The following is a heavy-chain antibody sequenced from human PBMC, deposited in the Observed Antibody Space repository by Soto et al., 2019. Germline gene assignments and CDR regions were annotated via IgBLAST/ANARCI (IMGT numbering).Heavy chain of an antibody. CDR3: AKSIKWELLRSYFDY. Sequence: EVQLLESGGGLVQPGGSLRLSCAASGFTFSSYAMSWVRQAPGKGLEWVSAISGSGGSTYYADSVKGRFTISRDNSKNTLYLQMNSLRAEDTAVDYCAKSIKWELLRSYFDYWGQGTLVTVSS. J-gene: IGHJ4*02. CDR1: GFTFSSYA. D-gene: IGHD1-26*01. V-gene: IGHV3-23*01. CDR2: ISGSGGST.